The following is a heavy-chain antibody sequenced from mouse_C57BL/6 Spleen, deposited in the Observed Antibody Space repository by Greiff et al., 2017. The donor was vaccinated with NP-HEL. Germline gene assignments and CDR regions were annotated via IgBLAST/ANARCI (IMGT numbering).Heavy chain of an antibody. CDR2: IYPGDGDT. V-gene: IGHV1-80*01. CDR1: GYAFSSYW. D-gene: IGHD1-1*01. J-gene: IGHJ1*03. CDR3: ARSLRYPHWYFDV. Sequence: QVQLKESGAELVKPGASVKISCKASGYAFSSYWMNWVKQRPGQGLEWIGQIYPGDGDTNYNGKFKGKATLTADKSSSTAYMQLSSLTSEDSAVYFCARSLRYPHWYFDVWGTGTTVTVAS.